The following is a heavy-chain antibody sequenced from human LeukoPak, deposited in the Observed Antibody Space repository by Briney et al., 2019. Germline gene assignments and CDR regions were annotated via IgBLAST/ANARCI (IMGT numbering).Heavy chain of an antibody. D-gene: IGHD2-2*01. V-gene: IGHV3-30*02. Sequence: PGGSLRLSCAASGFTFSSFGMHWVRQAPGKGLEGVAFIRYDGSNKYYADSVKGRFTISRDNSKNTLYLQMNSLRAEDTAVYYCAKDQLGYCSSTSYSSHFDYWGQGTLVTVSS. J-gene: IGHJ4*02. CDR1: GFTFSSFG. CDR3: AKDQLGYCSSTSYSSHFDY. CDR2: IRYDGSNK.